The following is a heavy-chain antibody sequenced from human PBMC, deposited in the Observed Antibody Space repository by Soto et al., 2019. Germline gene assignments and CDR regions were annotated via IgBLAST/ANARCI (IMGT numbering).Heavy chain of an antibody. CDR1: GGSISSSSYY. D-gene: IGHD3-3*01. V-gene: IGHV4-39*01. CDR3: ARHRGILEWLLSVIAMGGTFDY. CDR2: IYYSGST. Sequence: SETLSLTCAVSGGSISSSSYYWGWIRQPPGKGLEWIGSIYYSGSTYYNPSLKSRVTISVDTSKNQFSLKLSSVTAADTAVYYCARHRGILEWLLSVIAMGGTFDYWGQGTLVTVSS. J-gene: IGHJ4*02.